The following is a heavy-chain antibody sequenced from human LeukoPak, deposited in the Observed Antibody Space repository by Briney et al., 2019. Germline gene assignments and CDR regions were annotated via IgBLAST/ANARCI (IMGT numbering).Heavy chain of an antibody. CDR1: GFTFSSYE. D-gene: IGHD1-26*01. V-gene: IGHV3-48*03. Sequence: PGGSLRLSCAASGFTFSSYEMNWVRQAPGKGLEWVSYISSSGSTTYYADSVKVRFTISRDNAKNSLYLQMNSLRAEDTAVYYCARAVWELHPFDYWGQGTLVTVSS. J-gene: IGHJ4*02. CDR2: ISSSGSTT. CDR3: ARAVWELHPFDY.